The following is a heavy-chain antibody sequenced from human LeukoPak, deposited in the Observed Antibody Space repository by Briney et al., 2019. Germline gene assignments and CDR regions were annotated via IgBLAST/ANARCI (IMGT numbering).Heavy chain of an antibody. D-gene: IGHD3-10*01. J-gene: IGHJ5*02. CDR3: ARREHGGDNWFDP. CDR2: IIPIFGTA. CDR1: GGTFSSYA. Sequence: SVKVSCKASGGTFSSYAISWVRQAPGQGLEWMGEIIPIFGTANYAQKFQGRVTITADESTSTAYMELSSLRSEDTAVYYCARREHGGDNWFDPWGQGTLVTVSS. V-gene: IGHV1-69*01.